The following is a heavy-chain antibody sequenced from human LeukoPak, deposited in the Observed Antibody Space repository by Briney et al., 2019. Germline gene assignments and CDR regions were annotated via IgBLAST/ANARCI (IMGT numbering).Heavy chain of an antibody. Sequence: PGGSLRLSCVDSGLSFNTYAMHCVRQAPGKGLEWVAAISYDGSYTYYRDSVRGRFTISRDNSKNTMYLQMNSLRAEDTAMYYCARALDVWGKGTTVTVSS. CDR3: ARALDV. CDR2: ISYDGSYT. J-gene: IGHJ6*04. V-gene: IGHV3-30*04. CDR1: GLSFNTYA.